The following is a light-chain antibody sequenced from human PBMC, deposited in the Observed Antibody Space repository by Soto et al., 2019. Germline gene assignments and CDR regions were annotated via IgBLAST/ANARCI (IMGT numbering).Light chain of an antibody. J-gene: IGKJ4*01. CDR1: QIINTW. V-gene: IGKV1-5*03. Sequence: DIQMIQSPSTLSASVGDRVTTTCRASQIINTWLAWYQQKPGKAPKVLIYKASSLESGVPSRFSGSGSGTEFTLTISSLQPDDYATYFCQQYNSHPLTFGGGTKVDIK. CDR3: QQYNSHPLT. CDR2: KAS.